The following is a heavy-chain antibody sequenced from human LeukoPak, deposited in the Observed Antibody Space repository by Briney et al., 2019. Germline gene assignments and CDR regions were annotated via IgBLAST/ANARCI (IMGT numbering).Heavy chain of an antibody. CDR1: GFTFSSYS. Sequence: PGGSLRLSCAASGFTFSSYSMNWVRQAPGKGPEWVSSISSSSSYICYADSVKGRFTISRDNAKNSLYLQMNSLRAEDTAVYYCARDRDDYPYYWGQGTLVTVSS. CDR2: ISSSSSYI. D-gene: IGHD4-11*01. J-gene: IGHJ4*02. V-gene: IGHV3-21*01. CDR3: ARDRDDYPYY.